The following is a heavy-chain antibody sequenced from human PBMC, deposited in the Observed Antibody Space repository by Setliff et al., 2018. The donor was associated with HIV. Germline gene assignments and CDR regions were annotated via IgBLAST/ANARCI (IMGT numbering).Heavy chain of an antibody. D-gene: IGHD2-15*01. CDR1: GFSFDDYY. CDR2: VIPNSGKT. Sequence: ASVKVSCKASGFSFDDYYIHWVRQAPGQGLEWMGCVIPNSGKTYYAQEFQGRVTMTSDTSINTAYMEVSWLTSDDTAIYYCARDLAYCSGGSCYRPFIYYFYYMDVWGKGTTVTVSS. CDR3: ARDLAYCSGGSCYRPFIYYFYYMDV. V-gene: IGHV1-2*02. J-gene: IGHJ6*03.